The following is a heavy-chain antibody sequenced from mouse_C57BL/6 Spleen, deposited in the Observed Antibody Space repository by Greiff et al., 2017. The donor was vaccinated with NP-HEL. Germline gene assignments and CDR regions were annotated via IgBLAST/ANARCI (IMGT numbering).Heavy chain of an antibody. CDR3: ARTTVVATGYFDY. CDR2: IDPSDSYT. CDR1: GYTFTSYW. Sequence: VQLQQPGAELVMPGASVKLSCKASGYTFTSYWMHWVKQRPGQGLEWIGEIDPSDSYTNYNQKFKGKSTLTVDKSSSTAYMQLSSLTSEDSAVDYCARTTVVATGYFDYWGQGTTLTVSS. D-gene: IGHD1-1*01. V-gene: IGHV1-69*01. J-gene: IGHJ2*01.